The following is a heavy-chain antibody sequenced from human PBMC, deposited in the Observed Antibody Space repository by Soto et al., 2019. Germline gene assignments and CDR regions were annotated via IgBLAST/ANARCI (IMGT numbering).Heavy chain of an antibody. D-gene: IGHD2-2*01. J-gene: IGHJ6*02. CDR3: AKDLYYCSSTRCLLVSYYSYGMDV. CDR1: GFTFSSYA. Sequence: PGGSLRLSCAASGFTFSSYAMTWVRQAPGKGLEWVAVISESGDSAYYADSVRGRLAISRDNFKNTLYLQMNRLRADETAVYYCAKDLYYCSSTRCLLVSYYSYGMDVWGQGTTVTVSS. CDR2: ISESGDSA. V-gene: IGHV3-23*01.